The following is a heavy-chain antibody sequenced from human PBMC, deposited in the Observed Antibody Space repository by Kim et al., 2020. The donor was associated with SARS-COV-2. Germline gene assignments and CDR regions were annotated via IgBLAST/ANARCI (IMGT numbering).Heavy chain of an antibody. J-gene: IGHJ5*02. D-gene: IGHD6-13*01. Sequence: GWVRQVPGKGLEWIGIIYPGDSDTRYSPSFQGQVTISADKSISTAYLQWSSLKASDTAMYYCARHSSWANWFDPWGQGTLVTVSS. CDR2: IYPGDSDT. CDR3: ARHSSWANWFDP. V-gene: IGHV5-51*01.